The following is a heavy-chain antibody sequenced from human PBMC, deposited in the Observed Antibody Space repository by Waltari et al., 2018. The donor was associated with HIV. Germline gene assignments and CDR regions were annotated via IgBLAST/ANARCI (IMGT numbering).Heavy chain of an antibody. CDR3: AAGGYSSSWYDY. CDR1: GFTFTSSA. V-gene: IGHV1-58*01. Sequence: QLQLVQSGPEVKKPGTSVKVSCKASGFTFTSSAVQWVRQARGKRLEWIGWNVVGSGNTNYVQKFHERVTMTSDRPTSTAYMGLSSLRSEDPAGYYCAAGGYSSSWYDYWGQGTLVTVAS. CDR2: NVVGSGNT. J-gene: IGHJ4*02. D-gene: IGHD6-13*01.